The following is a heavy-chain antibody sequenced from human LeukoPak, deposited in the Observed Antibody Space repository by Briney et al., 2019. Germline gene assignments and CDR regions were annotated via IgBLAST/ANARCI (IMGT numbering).Heavy chain of an antibody. CDR1: AFTFNKYW. CDR2: INSDGSIT. D-gene: IGHD5-18*01. CDR3: ARDIDTAMVTYDY. Sequence: GGSLRLSCAASAFTFNKYWMHWVRQTPGKGLVWVSRINSDGSITTYADSVKGGSTISRDNAKNTLYLQVNSLRADDTAVYYCARDIDTAMVTYDYWGQGTLVTVSS. J-gene: IGHJ4*02. V-gene: IGHV3-74*01.